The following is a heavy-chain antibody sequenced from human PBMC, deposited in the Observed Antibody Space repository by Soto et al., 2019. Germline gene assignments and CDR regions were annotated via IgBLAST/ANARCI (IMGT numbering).Heavy chain of an antibody. CDR2: INSDGSST. J-gene: IGHJ6*02. CDR3: ARDHREWSRMDV. V-gene: IGHV3-74*01. Sequence: LRLSCAASGFTFSSYWMHWVRQAPGRGLVWVSRINSDGSSTSYADSVKGRFTISRDNAKNTLYLQMNSLRAEDTAVYYCARDHREWSRMDVWGQGTTVTVSS. D-gene: IGHD3-3*01. CDR1: GFTFSSYW.